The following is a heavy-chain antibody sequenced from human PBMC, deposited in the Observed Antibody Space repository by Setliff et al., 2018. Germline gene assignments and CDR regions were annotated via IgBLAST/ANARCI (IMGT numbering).Heavy chain of an antibody. CDR1: PGSISSHY. V-gene: IGHV3-15*01. J-gene: IGHJ6*02. D-gene: IGHD6-19*01. Sequence: PSETLSLTCTVSPGSISSHYWSWIRQPPGKGLEWVGRIKRITDSGTTDHAAPVKGRFTVSRDDSISTLYLQMNSLKTEDTAVCYCTTSPISSGWHSNFDYNMDVWGQGTTVTVSS. CDR3: TTSPISSGWHSNFDYNMDV. CDR2: IKRITDSGTT.